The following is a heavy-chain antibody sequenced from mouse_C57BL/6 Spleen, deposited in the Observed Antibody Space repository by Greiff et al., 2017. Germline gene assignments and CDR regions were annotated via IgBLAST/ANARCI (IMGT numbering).Heavy chain of an antibody. CDR2: IYPGSGNT. CDR1: GYTFTDYY. J-gene: IGHJ2*01. D-gene: IGHD2-5*01. Sequence: QVHVKQSGAELVRPGASVKLSCKASGYTFTDYYINWVKQRPGQGLEWIARIYPGSGNTYYNEKFKGKATLTAEKSSSTAYMQLSSLTSEVSAVYFCARRDSNSFDFWGQGTTLTVSS. V-gene: IGHV1-76*01. CDR3: ARRDSNSFDF.